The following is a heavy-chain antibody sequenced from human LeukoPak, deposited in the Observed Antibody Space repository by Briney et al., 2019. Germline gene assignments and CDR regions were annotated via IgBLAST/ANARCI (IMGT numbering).Heavy chain of an antibody. V-gene: IGHV4-39*07. CDR2: INHSGST. D-gene: IGHD3-16*01. CDR1: GGSISSANYY. CDR3: ARRSRVTSNFDY. Sequence: SETLSLTCTVSGGSISSANYYWSWIRQPPGKGLEWIGEINHSGSTNYNPSLKSRVTISVDTSKNQFSLKLSSVTAADTAVYYCARRSRVTSNFDYWGQGTLVTVSS. J-gene: IGHJ4*02.